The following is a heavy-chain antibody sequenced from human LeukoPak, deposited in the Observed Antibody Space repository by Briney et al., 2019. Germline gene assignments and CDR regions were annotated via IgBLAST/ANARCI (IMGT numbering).Heavy chain of an antibody. Sequence: GGSLRLSCAASGFTFVDYAMHWVRQAPGKGLEWVSGISWNSGSIGYADSVKGRFTISRDNAKNSLYLQMNSLRAEDTALYYCAKALTDFWSGYRSYYFDYWGQGTLVTVSS. CDR2: ISWNSGSI. D-gene: IGHD3-3*01. J-gene: IGHJ4*02. CDR3: AKALTDFWSGYRSYYFDY. V-gene: IGHV3-9*01. CDR1: GFTFVDYA.